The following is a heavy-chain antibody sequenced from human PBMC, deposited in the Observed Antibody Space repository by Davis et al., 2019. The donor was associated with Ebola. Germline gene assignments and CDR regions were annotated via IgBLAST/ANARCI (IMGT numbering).Heavy chain of an antibody. Sequence: PGGSLRLSCAASGFTFSDYAMNWVRQGPGKGLEWVSAISGSGGNTHYADSVKGRFTISRDNAKSTLYLQMSSLRAEDTAIYYCAKSFSYSYYVYYYNGMDVWGQGTTVTVSS. V-gene: IGHV3-23*01. CDR1: GFTFSDYA. J-gene: IGHJ6*02. D-gene: IGHD3-16*02. CDR2: ISGSGGNT. CDR3: AKSFSYSYYVYYYNGMDV.